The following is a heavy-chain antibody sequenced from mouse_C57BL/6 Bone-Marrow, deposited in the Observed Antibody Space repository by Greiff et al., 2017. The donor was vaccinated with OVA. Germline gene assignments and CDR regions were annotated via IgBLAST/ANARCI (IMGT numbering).Heavy chain of an antibody. J-gene: IGHJ3*01. CDR1: GYTFTDYY. CDR3: ARFVGYFFAD. CDR2: INPNNGGT. Sequence: EVQLQQSGPELVKPGASVKISCKASGYTFTDYYMNWVKQSPGQSLEWIGDINPNNGGTSYNQKFKGKATLTVAKSSSTAYMELSSLTSEDSAVYYCARFVGYFFADWGQGTLVTVSA. D-gene: IGHD2-3*01. V-gene: IGHV1-26*01.